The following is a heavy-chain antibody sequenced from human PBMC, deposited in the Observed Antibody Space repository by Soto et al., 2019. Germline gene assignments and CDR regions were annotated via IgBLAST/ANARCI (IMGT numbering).Heavy chain of an antibody. J-gene: IGHJ6*02. Sequence: QVQLVQSGAEVKKPGSSVKVSCKASGGTFSSYTISWVRQAPGQGLEWMGRIIPILGIANYAQKFQGRVTITGAXXTXTXXRALSSLRSEDTAVYYFARDLLVTAPDGYPYGMDVWGQGTTVTVSS. CDR1: GGTFSSYT. D-gene: IGHD2-21*02. V-gene: IGHV1-69*08. CDR3: ARDLLVTAPDGYPYGMDV. CDR2: IIPILGIA.